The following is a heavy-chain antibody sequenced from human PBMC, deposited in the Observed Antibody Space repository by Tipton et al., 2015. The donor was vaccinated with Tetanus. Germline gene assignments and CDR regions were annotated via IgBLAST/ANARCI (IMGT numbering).Heavy chain of an antibody. J-gene: IGHJ5*02. D-gene: IGHD3-9*01. V-gene: IGHV3-7*01. CDR1: GFPLSAYV. CDR2: VNKDGSEK. CDR3: VTGTLRYGA. Sequence: SLRLSCAASGFPLSAYVMAWVRQAPGKGLEGVAHVNKDGSEKYHVASVTGRFTISRDNAKNSVYLQMNSLRIEDTAVYYCVTGTLRYGAWGQGTLVTVSS.